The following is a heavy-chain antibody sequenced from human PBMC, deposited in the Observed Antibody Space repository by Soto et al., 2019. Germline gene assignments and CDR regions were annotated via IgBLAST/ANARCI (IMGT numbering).Heavy chain of an antibody. J-gene: IGHJ6*02. V-gene: IGHV4-61*08. D-gene: IGHD2-21*02. CDR3: ARVSEYCGGDCYLFSLNYYYGMDV. CDR2: IYYSGNT. CDR1: GGSVSSGDYY. Sequence: SETLSLTCTVSGGSVSSGDYYWSWIRQPPGKGLEWIGYIYYSGNTNYNPSLKSRVIISVDTSKNLFSLKLSSVTAADTAVYYCARVSEYCGGDCYLFSLNYYYGMDVWGQGTTVTVSS.